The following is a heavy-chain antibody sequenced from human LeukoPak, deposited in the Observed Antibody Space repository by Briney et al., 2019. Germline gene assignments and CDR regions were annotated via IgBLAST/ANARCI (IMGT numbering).Heavy chain of an antibody. CDR1: GGSFSGYY. V-gene: IGHV4-34*01. CDR2: INHSGST. D-gene: IGHD3-9*01. CDR3: ARHPLGILTGYPKYYFDY. Sequence: SETLSLTCAVYGGSFSGYYWSWIRQPPGKGLEWIGEINHSGSTNYNPSLKSRVTISVDTSKNQFSLKLSSVTAADTAVYYCARHPLGILTGYPKYYFDYWGQGTLVTVSS. J-gene: IGHJ4*02.